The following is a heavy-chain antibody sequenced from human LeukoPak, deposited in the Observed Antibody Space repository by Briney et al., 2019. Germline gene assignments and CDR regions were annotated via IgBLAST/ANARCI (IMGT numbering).Heavy chain of an antibody. CDR2: INPNSGGT. Sequence: ASVKVSCKASGYTFTGYYMHWVRQAPGQGLEWMGRINPNSGGTNYAQKFQGRVTMTRDTSISTAHMELSRLRSDDTGVYYCARGAERWLQFRTDAFDIWGQGTMVTVSS. CDR3: ARGAERWLQFRTDAFDI. CDR1: GYTFTGYY. J-gene: IGHJ3*02. V-gene: IGHV1-2*05. D-gene: IGHD5-24*01.